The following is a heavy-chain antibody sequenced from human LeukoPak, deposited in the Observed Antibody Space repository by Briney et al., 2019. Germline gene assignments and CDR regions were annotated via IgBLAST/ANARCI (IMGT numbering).Heavy chain of an antibody. D-gene: IGHD1-1*01. V-gene: IGHV3-33*08. CDR3: ARLWGAGTDWFDP. Sequence: PGGSLRLSCAASGFTFSSYAMNWVRQAPGKGLEWVAFIRYDGSKKYYADSVKGRFTISRDNARNSLYLQMNNLRVEDTAVYYCARLWGAGTDWFDPWGQGTLVTVSS. CDR2: IRYDGSKK. J-gene: IGHJ5*02. CDR1: GFTFSSYA.